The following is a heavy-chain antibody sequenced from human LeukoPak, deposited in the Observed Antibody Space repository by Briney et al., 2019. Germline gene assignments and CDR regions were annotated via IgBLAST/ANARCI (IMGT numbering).Heavy chain of an antibody. CDR1: GFTFSSYA. D-gene: IGHD3-3*01. J-gene: IGHJ4*02. CDR3: AKDASQTHYDFWSGSSDFDY. V-gene: IGHV3-23*01. CDR2: ISGSGGST. Sequence: GGSLRLSCVVSGFTFSSYAMSWVRQAPGKGLEWVSVISGSGGSTYYADSVKGRFTISRDNSKDTLYLQMNGLRAEDTAVYYCAKDASQTHYDFWSGSSDFDYWGQGTLVTVSS.